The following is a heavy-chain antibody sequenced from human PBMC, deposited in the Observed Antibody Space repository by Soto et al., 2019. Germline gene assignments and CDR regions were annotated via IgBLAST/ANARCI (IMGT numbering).Heavy chain of an antibody. J-gene: IGHJ4*02. CDR3: ARENRSYVD. Sequence: QAQLVQSGAEAKRPGTSVKVSCKVSGYTFTNYLHWIRQGPGQGLERMGWMNPNDGDTEYARKFQGKVTFNREPSITTDYMELRSLTSDGTAVYYCARENRSYVDWGQGTLVTVSS. V-gene: IGHV1-2*02. D-gene: IGHD1-26*01. CDR1: GYTFTNY. CDR2: MNPNDGDT.